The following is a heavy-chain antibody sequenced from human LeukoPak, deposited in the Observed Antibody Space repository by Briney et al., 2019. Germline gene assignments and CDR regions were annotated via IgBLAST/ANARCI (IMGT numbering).Heavy chain of an antibody. CDR1: GFTFSNYW. J-gene: IGHJ6*02. V-gene: IGHV3-7*03. CDR2: IKEDGSEK. CDR3: ARGGGLDV. D-gene: IGHD3-16*01. Sequence: GGSLRLSCVASGFTFSNYWMSWVRQAPGKGLEWVANIKEDGSEKYYVDSVKGRFTISRDNAKNSLYLQMSNLRAEDTAVYFCARGGGLDVWGQGATVTVSS.